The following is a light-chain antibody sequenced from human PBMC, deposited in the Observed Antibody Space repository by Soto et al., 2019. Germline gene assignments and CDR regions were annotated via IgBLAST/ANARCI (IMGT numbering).Light chain of an antibody. CDR3: QSYDSSLSVVV. J-gene: IGLJ2*01. CDR1: SSNIGAGYD. V-gene: IGLV1-40*01. Sequence: QSVLTQPPSVSGAPGQRVTISCTGSSSNIGAGYDVHWYQQLPGTAPKLLIYGNSHRPSGVPDRFSGSKSGTSASLAITGLRSEDEADYYCQSYDSSLSVVVFGGGTKVTVL. CDR2: GNS.